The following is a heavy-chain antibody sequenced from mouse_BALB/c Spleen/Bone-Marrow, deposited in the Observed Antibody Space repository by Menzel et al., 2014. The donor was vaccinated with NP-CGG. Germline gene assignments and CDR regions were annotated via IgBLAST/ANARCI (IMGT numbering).Heavy chain of an antibody. D-gene: IGHD3-1*01. V-gene: IGHV1-5*01. CDR1: GYTFSNYW. CDR2: IHPGNSDT. CDR3: TTLARNNFDY. J-gene: IGHJ2*01. Sequence: VQLQQPGTVLARPGAAVKMSCKASGYTFSNYWMHWIKQRPEQGLEWIGTIHPGNSDTTYNQKFKGKAKLTAVTSTSTAYMELSSLTNEDSAVYYCTTLARNNFDYWGQGTTLTVSS.